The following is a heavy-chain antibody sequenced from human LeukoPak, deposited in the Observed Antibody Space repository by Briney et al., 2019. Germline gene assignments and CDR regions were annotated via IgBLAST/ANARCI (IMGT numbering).Heavy chain of an antibody. J-gene: IGHJ4*02. Sequence: GASVKVSCKASGGTFSSYAISWVRQAPGQGLEWMGGIIPIFGTANYAQKFQGRVTITADESTSTAYMELSSLRSEDKAVYYCARGKRPLYYDILTGYYRSFDYWGQGTLVTVSS. CDR2: IIPIFGTA. CDR1: GGTFSSYA. V-gene: IGHV1-69*13. D-gene: IGHD3-9*01. CDR3: ARGKRPLYYDILTGYYRSFDY.